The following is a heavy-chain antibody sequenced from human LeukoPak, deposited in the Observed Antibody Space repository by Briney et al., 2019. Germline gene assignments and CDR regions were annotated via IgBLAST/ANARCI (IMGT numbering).Heavy chain of an antibody. D-gene: IGHD3-10*01. CDR2: ISSSGGNI. CDR3: ARDQDYYGSGSYGPDY. Sequence: DPGGSLRLSCAASGFTFSDYYMNWICQAPGRGLEWISYISSSGGNINYADSVQGRFTISRDNAKKSLYLQMSSLRAEDTAVYYCARDQDYYGSGSYGPDYWGQGILVTVSA. V-gene: IGHV3-11*04. CDR1: GFTFSDYY. J-gene: IGHJ4*02.